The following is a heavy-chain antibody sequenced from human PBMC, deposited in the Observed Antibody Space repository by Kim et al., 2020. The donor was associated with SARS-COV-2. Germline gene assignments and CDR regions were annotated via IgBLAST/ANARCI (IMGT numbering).Heavy chain of an antibody. CDR2: IYYSGST. Sequence: SETLSLTCTVSGGSISSSSYYWGWIRQPPGKGLEWIGSIYYSGSTYYNPSLKSRVTISVDTSKNQFSLKLSSVTAADTAVYYCARGPEWLGTPRLIDYWGQGTLVTISS. D-gene: IGHD5-12*01. V-gene: IGHV4-39*07. CDR1: GGSISSSSYY. CDR3: ARGPEWLGTPRLIDY. J-gene: IGHJ4*02.